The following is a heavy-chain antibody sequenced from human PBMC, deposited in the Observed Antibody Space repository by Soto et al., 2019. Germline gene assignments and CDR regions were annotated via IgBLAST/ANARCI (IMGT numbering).Heavy chain of an antibody. J-gene: IGHJ6*02. D-gene: IGHD6-13*01. V-gene: IGHV3-30-3*01. CDR1: GGTCSSYA. CDR3: ASQLSVAGNSFFYYAMDV. CDR2: IAYDGGNK. Sequence: GGLLRLSYAAAGGTCSSYAMHRVLQDAGKGLEWVGVIAYDGGNKYYADSVKGRFTISRDNSKNTVYLQMISLRVDDTAVYYCASQLSVAGNSFFYYAMDVWGQGTTVTVSS.